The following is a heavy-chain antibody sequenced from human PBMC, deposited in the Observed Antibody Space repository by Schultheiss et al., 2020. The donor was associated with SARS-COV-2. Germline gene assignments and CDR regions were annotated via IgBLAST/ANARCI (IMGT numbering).Heavy chain of an antibody. Sequence: SQTLSLTCTVSGGSISSYYWSWIRQPPGKGLEWIGYIYYSGSTNYNPSLKSRVTISVDTSKNQFPLKLSSVTAADTAVYYCARFRRYSSSSYYFDYWGQGTLVTVSS. V-gene: IGHV4-59*01. CDR2: IYYSGST. J-gene: IGHJ4*02. D-gene: IGHD6-6*01. CDR3: ARFRRYSSSSYYFDY. CDR1: GGSISSYY.